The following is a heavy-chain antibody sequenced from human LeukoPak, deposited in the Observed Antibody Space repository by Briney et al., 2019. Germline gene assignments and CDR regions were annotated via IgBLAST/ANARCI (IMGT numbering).Heavy chain of an antibody. CDR2: VHPADSDT. D-gene: IGHD3-22*01. J-gene: IGHJ4*02. CDR1: GFSYTCYV. CDR3: ARMLDSYDY. V-gene: IGHV5-51*01. Sequence: GESLKISCKGSGFSYTCYVIVWVPQMPGKGLQWMGLVHPADSDTRYSPSFEGQVTISADKSISTAYLQWSSLEASDSAMCYCARMLDSYDYWGQGTLVTVSS.